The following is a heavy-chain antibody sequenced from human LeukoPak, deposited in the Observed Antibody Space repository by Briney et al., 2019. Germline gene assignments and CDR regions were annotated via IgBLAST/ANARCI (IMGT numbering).Heavy chain of an antibody. D-gene: IGHD1-26*01. CDR2: IYYSGST. V-gene: IGHV4-30-4*01. CDR1: GGSISSGDYY. J-gene: IGHJ3*02. Sequence: SETLSLTCTVSGGSISSGDYYWSWIRQPPGKGLEWIGYIYYSGSTYYNPSLKSRVTISVDTSKNQFSLRLSSVTAADTAVYYCARAPHSGSYVGAFDIWGQGTMVTVSS. CDR3: ARAPHSGSYVGAFDI.